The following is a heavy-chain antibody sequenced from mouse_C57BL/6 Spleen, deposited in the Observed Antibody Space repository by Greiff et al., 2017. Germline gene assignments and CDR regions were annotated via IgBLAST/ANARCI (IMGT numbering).Heavy chain of an antibody. CDR2: ISSDGSN. CDR1: GYSITSGYY. J-gene: IGHJ1*03. CDR3: ARDPIYYDYDEGYFDV. Sequence: EVKLEESGPGLVKPSQSLSLTCSVTGYSITSGYYWNWIRQFPGNKLEWMGYISSDGSNNYNPSLKNRISITLATSKNQFVLKLNSVTTEDTATYYCARDPIYYDYDEGYFDVWGTGTTVTVSS. D-gene: IGHD2-4*01. V-gene: IGHV3-6*01.